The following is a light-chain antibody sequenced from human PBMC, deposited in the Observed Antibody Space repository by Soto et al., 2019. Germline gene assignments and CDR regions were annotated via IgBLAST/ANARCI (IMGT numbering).Light chain of an antibody. CDR1: SSDIGSNT. V-gene: IGLV1-44*01. J-gene: IGLJ3*02. Sequence: QSVLTQPPSASGTPGQRITISCSGGSSDIGSNTVNWYQQLPGTAPKLLIYSNDQRPSGVPDRFSGSKSGIAASLAISGLQSEDEADYYCAAWDDSLNGHWVFGGGTKVTVL. CDR3: AAWDDSLNGHWV. CDR2: SND.